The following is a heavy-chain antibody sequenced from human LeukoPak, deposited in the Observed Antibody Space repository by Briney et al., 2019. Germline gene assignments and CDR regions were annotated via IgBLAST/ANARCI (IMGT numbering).Heavy chain of an antibody. J-gene: IGHJ4*02. CDR1: GGSFSGYY. Sequence: SETLSLTCAVYGGSFSGYYWSWIRQPPGKGLEWIGYIYHSGSTYYNPSLKSRVTISVDRSKNQFSLKLSSVTAADTAVYYCARDREPYYFDYWGQGTLVTVSS. CDR2: IYHSGST. CDR3: ARDREPYYFDY. D-gene: IGHD1-14*01. V-gene: IGHV4-34*01.